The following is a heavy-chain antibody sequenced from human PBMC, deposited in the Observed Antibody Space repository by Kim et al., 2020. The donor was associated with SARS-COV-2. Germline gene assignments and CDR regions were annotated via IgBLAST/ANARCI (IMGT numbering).Heavy chain of an antibody. CDR2: ISYDGSNK. V-gene: IGHV3-30*04. CDR1: GFTFSDYA. CDR3: ARGAGTTFLYYFDY. J-gene: IGHJ4*02. D-gene: IGHD1-7*01. Sequence: GGSLRLSCAASGFTFSDYAMNWVRQAPGKGLEWVAIISYDGSNKYYVDSVKSRFTIPRDNSKNTLHLQMNSLRTEDKAVYCCARGAGTTFLYYFDYCGQG.